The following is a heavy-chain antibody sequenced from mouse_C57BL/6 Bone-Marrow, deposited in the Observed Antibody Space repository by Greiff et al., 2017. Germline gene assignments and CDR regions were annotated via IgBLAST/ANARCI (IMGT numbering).Heavy chain of an antibody. CDR2: IDPSDSYT. V-gene: IGHV1-50*01. Sequence: QVQLQQPGAELVKPGASVKLSCKASGYTFTSYWMQWVKQRPGQGLEWIGEIDPSDSYTNYNQKFKGKATLTVDTSSSTAYMQLSSLTSEDSAVYYCATGYYFDDWGQGTTLTVSS. J-gene: IGHJ2*01. CDR3: ATGYYFDD. CDR1: GYTFTSYW.